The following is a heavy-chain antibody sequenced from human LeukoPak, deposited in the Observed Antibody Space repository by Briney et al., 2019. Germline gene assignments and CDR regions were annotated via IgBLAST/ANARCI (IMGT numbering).Heavy chain of an antibody. CDR2: IIPIFGTA. Sequence: SVKVSCKASGGTFSSYAISWVRQAPGQGLEWMGGIIPIFGTANYAQKFQGRVTITADGSTSTAYMELSSLRSEDTAVYYCARDPPPYYYDSSGYYYPRKFDYWGQGTLVTVSS. V-gene: IGHV1-69*13. J-gene: IGHJ4*02. CDR3: ARDPPPYYYDSSGYYYPRKFDY. CDR1: GGTFSSYA. D-gene: IGHD3-22*01.